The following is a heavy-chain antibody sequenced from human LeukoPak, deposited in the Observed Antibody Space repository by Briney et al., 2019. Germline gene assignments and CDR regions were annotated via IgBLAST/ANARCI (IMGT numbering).Heavy chain of an antibody. CDR2: IYTSGST. D-gene: IGHD6-13*01. CDR1: GGSISSYY. CDR3: ARDEPQQLVRGYYYYYMDV. Sequence: SETLSLTCTVSGGSISSYYWSWIRQPAGKGLEWIGRIYTSGSTNYNPSLKSRVTMSVDTSKNQLSLKLSSVTAADTAVYYCARDEPQQLVRGYYYYYMDVWGKGTTVTVSS. V-gene: IGHV4-4*07. J-gene: IGHJ6*03.